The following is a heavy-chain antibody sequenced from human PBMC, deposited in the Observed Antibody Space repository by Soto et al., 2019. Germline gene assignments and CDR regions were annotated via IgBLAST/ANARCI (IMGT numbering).Heavy chain of an antibody. J-gene: IGHJ6*04. D-gene: IGHD4-17*01. CDR2: IYYSGST. CDR1: GGSISSGGYY. V-gene: IGHV4-31*03. CDR3: ARLYGDGINYYYGMDV. Sequence: QVQLQESGPGLVKPSQTLSLTCTVSGGSISSGGYYWSWIRQHPAKGLEWIGYIYYSGSTYYNPSLTSRLTIIVDTSRYPFSMKPSSVTAADPAVYYCARLYGDGINYYYGMDVWGKGTKVTVSS.